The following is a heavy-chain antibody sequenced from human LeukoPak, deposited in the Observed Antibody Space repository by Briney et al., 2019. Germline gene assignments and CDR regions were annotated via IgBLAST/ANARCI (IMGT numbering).Heavy chain of an antibody. J-gene: IGHJ4*02. CDR3: ARVSYYDSRLDY. CDR2: MNPNSGNT. V-gene: IGHV1-8*01. D-gene: IGHD3-22*01. CDR1: GYTFTSYD. Sequence: ASVKVSCKASGYTFTSYDINWVRQATGQGLGWMGWMNPNSGNTGYAQKFQGRVTMTRNTSISTAYMELSSLRSEDTAVYYCARVSYYDSRLDYWGQGTLVTVSS.